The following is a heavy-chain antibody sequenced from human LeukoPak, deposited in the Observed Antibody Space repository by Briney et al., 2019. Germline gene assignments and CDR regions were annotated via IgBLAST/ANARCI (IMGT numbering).Heavy chain of an antibody. CDR3: AAATVWFGELTSLFDY. CDR2: IVVGSGNT. Sequence: ASVKVSCKAPGFTFTSSAVQWVRQARGQRLEWIGWIVVGSGNTNYAQKFQERVTITRDMSTSTAYMELSSLRSEDTAVYYCAAATVWFGELTSLFDYWGQGTLVTVSS. V-gene: IGHV1-58*01. D-gene: IGHD3-10*01. J-gene: IGHJ4*02. CDR1: GFTFTSSA.